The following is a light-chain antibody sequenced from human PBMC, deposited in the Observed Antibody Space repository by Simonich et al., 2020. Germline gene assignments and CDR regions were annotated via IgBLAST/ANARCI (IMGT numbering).Light chain of an antibody. Sequence: DIVMTQTPLSLSVTPGQPASISCKSSQSLLHSDGKTYLYWYLKKPGQSPQLLLYEVSNRFSGVTDRFSGSGSRTEFTLKISRVEAEDVGVYYCMQSIQLPPFTFGPGTKVDIK. CDR2: EVS. CDR1: QSLLHSDGKTY. V-gene: IGKV2D-29*02. J-gene: IGKJ3*01. CDR3: MQSIQLPPFT.